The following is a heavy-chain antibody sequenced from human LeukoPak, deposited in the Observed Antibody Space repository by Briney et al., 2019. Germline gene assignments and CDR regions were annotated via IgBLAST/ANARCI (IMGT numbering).Heavy chain of an antibody. V-gene: IGHV4-31*03. CDR3: ARDGWELPDY. CDR2: IYYSGST. D-gene: IGHD1-26*01. CDR1: GGSISSGGYY. J-gene: IGHJ4*02. Sequence: SQTLSLTCTVSGGSISSGGYYWSWIRQHPGKGLEWIGYIYYSGSTYYNPSLKSRVTISVDTSKNQFSLKLSSVTAADTAVYYCARDGWELPDYWGQGTLVTVSS.